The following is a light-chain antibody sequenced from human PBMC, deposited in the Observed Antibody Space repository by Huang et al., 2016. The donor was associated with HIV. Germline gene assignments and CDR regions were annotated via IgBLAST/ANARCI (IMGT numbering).Light chain of an antibody. V-gene: IGKV3D-11*01. Sequence: EIVLTQSPATLSWYPGERVTLFCRASQDIDTSLAWYQQKHGQAPRLLIYDASQRVTGVPARFTGSGSGTEFALTINSLEFDDFAIYYCQQRKSWLTFGGGTKVEVK. CDR1: QDIDTS. CDR3: QQRKSWLT. CDR2: DAS. J-gene: IGKJ4*01.